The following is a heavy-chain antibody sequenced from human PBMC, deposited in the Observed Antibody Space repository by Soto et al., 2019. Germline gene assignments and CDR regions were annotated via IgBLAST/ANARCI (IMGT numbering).Heavy chain of an antibody. V-gene: IGHV1-3*01. CDR1: GYIFAKYA. CDR3: ARVVNNFSGSWENWYDP. CDR2: INPGDGNT. D-gene: IGHD3-10*01. Sequence: ASVKVSCKASGYIFAKYAMQWVRQAPGQGLEWMGYINPGDGNTKDSQKFQGRLTISRDTSANTVYMELSSLTSKDTAIYYCARVVNNFSGSWENWYDPWRKGKXVTVPS. J-gene: IGHJ5*02.